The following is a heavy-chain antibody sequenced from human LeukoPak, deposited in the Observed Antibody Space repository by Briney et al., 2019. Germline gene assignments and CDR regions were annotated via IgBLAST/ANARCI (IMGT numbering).Heavy chain of an antibody. V-gene: IGHV1-2*02. CDR3: ATFSSIAARNLLDY. Sequence: ASVKVSCKASGYTFTGYYMHWVRQAPGQGLEWMGWINPNSGGTNYAQKFQGRVTMTRDTSISTAYMELSRLRSDDTAVYYCATFSSIAARNLLDYWGQGTLVTVSS. CDR2: INPNSGGT. CDR1: GYTFTGYY. D-gene: IGHD6-6*01. J-gene: IGHJ4*02.